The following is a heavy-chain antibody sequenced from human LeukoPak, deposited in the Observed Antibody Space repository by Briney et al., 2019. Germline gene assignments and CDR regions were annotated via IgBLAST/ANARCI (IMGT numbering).Heavy chain of an antibody. Sequence: ASVKVSCKASGYTFTSYGISWVRQAPGKGLEWMGGFDPEDGETIYAQKFQGRVTMTEDTSTDTAYMELSSLRSEDTAVYYCATDRQWPYDYWGQGTPVTVSS. V-gene: IGHV1-24*01. J-gene: IGHJ4*02. D-gene: IGHD6-19*01. CDR2: FDPEDGET. CDR3: ATDRQWPYDY. CDR1: GYTFTSYG.